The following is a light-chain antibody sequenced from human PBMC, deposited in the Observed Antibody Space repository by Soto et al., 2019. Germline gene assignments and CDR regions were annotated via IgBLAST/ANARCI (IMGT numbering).Light chain of an antibody. CDR1: QSISVW. CDR2: DAS. CDR3: QQYNNWPRT. J-gene: IGKJ1*01. Sequence: DIQLTQSPTSLSAFVGDRVTITCRASQSISVWLAWYQQKPGKAPKLLIYDASSLESGVPSRFSGSGSGTDFTLTISSLQSEDFAVYYCQQYNNWPRTFGQGTKVDIK. V-gene: IGKV1-5*01.